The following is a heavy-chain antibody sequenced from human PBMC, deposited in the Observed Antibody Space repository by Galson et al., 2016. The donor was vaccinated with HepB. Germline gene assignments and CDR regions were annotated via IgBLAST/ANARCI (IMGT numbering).Heavy chain of an antibody. V-gene: IGHV3-23*01. J-gene: IGHJ4*02. Sequence: SLRLSCAASGFTLNSFAMSWVRQAPGKGLEWVSAISGGSAHYADSVQGRFTISRDPSKNTLYLEMNSLRAEATAIYYCARAFRYGTGWYGRNDCWGQGTLGTVSS. CDR3: ARAFRYGTGWYGRNDC. D-gene: IGHD6-19*01. CDR2: ISGGSA. CDR1: GFTLNSFA.